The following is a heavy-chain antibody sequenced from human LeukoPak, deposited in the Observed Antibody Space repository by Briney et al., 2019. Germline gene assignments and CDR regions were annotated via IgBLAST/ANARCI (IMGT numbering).Heavy chain of an antibody. D-gene: IGHD3-22*01. V-gene: IGHV1-2*02. Sequence: ASVKVSCKASGYTFTGYYMHWVRQAPGQGLGWMGWINPNSGGTNYAQKFQGRVTMTRDTSISTAYMELSRLRSDDTAVYYCARGDYYDSSGTNWFDPWGQGTLVTVSS. CDR1: GYTFTGYY. CDR2: INPNSGGT. CDR3: ARGDYYDSSGTNWFDP. J-gene: IGHJ5*02.